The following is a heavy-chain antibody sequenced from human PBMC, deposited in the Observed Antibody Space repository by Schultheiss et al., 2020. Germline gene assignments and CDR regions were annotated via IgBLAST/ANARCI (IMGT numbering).Heavy chain of an antibody. CDR1: GFTFSSYA. D-gene: IGHD2-15*01. J-gene: IGHJ3*02. V-gene: IGHV3-30-3*01. Sequence: GGSLRLSCAASGFTFSSYAMHWVRQAPGKGLEWVAVISYDGSNKYYADSVKGRFTISRDNSKNTLYLQMNSLRAEDTAVYYCTTEGVVVVADAFDIWGQGTMVTVSS. CDR2: ISYDGSNK. CDR3: TTEGVVVVADAFDI.